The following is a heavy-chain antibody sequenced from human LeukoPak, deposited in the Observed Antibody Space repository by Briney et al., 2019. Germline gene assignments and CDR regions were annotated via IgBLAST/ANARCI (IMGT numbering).Heavy chain of an antibody. J-gene: IGHJ6*02. CDR2: IYSGGST. D-gene: IGHD3-10*01. CDR3: ARVLLWFGEFNRGGYYYYGMDV. V-gene: IGHV3-53*01. Sequence: GGSLRLSCAASGFTVSSNYMSWVRQAPGKGLEWVSVIYSGGSTYYADSVKGRFTISRDNSKNTLYLQMNSLRAEDTAVYYCARVLLWFGEFNRGGYYYYGMDVWGQGTTVTVSS. CDR1: GFTVSSNY.